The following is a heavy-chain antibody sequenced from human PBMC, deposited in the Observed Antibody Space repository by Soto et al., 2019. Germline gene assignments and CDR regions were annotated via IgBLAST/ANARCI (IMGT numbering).Heavy chain of an antibody. Sequence: QVELQQWGPGLVKPSETLSLTCTIHDGSFIGYFWSWIRQSPEKGLEWIGEINHSGRTSYNLSLRSRVTISVDTSTNQFSLKLSSVTAADTAVHYCARGYVRATAYFDAWGQGSPVIVSS. D-gene: IGHD2-21*02. J-gene: IGHJ4*02. CDR1: DGSFIGYF. V-gene: IGHV4-34*01. CDR3: ARGYVRATAYFDA. CDR2: INHSGRT.